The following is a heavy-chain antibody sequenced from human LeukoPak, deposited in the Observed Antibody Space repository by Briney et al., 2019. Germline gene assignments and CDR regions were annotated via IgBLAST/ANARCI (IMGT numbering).Heavy chain of an antibody. Sequence: GGSLRLSCAASGFTFSSYWMHWVRQAPGKGLVWVSRINSDGSSTSYADSVKGRFTISRDNAKNTLYLQMNSLRAEDTAVYYCAGMSAAGTHFDYWGQGTLVTVSS. CDR2: INSDGSST. D-gene: IGHD6-13*01. V-gene: IGHV3-74*01. CDR3: AGMSAAGTHFDY. J-gene: IGHJ4*02. CDR1: GFTFSSYW.